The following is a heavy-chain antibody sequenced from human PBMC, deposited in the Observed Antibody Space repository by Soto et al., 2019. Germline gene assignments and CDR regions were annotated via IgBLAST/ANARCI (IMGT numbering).Heavy chain of an antibody. J-gene: IGHJ4*02. V-gene: IGHV4-59*01. CDR2: IYYSGST. CDR3: ARRYGASFDY. Sequence: SETLSLTCTVSGGSISSDYWSWIRQPPGKGLEWIGYIYYSGSTNYNPSLKSRVTISVDTSKNQFSLKLSSVTAADTAVYYCARRYGASFDYSGQGTPVTVSS. CDR1: GGSISSDY. D-gene: IGHD4-17*01.